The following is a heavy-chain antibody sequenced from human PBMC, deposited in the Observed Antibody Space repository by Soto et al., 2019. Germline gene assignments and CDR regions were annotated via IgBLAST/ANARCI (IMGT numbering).Heavy chain of an antibody. CDR3: ARTPDTYPYNWNYGIYFDY. CDR1: GFTFSSYS. D-gene: IGHD1-7*01. V-gene: IGHV3-21*01. CDR2: ISSSSSYI. J-gene: IGHJ4*02. Sequence: EVQLVESGGGLVKPRGSLRLSCAASGFTFSSYSMNWVRQAPGKGLEWVSSISSSSSYIYYADSVKGRFTISRDNAKNSLYLQMNSLRPEDTAVYYCARTPDTYPYNWNYGIYFDYWGQGTLVTVSS.